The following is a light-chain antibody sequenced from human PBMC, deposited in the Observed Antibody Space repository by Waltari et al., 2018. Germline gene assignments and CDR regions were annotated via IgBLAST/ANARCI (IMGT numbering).Light chain of an antibody. V-gene: IGKV3-20*01. CDR3: QQYATSWT. Sequence: EIVLTQSPGTLSLSPGERATLSCRASQIVSSNYLAWYQRKPGQAPRLLIYGTSSRATGIPDRFSGSGSGTDFTLTISRLEPEDFAVYYCQQYATSWTFGQGTKVEIK. J-gene: IGKJ1*01. CDR1: QIVSSNY. CDR2: GTS.